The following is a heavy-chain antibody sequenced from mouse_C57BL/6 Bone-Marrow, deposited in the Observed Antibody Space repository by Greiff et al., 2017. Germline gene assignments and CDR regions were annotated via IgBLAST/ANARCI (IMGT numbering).Heavy chain of an antibody. CDR2: IDPETGGT. D-gene: IGHD1-1*01. V-gene: IGHV1-15*01. J-gene: IGHJ1*03. CDR3: TRSGSYYYGSSYGV. CDR1: GYTFTDYD. Sequence: VQLVESGAELVRPGASVTLSCKASGYTFTDYDMHWVKQTPVHGLEWIGAIDPETGGTAYNQKFKGKAILTADKSSSTAYMELRSLTSEDSAVYYCTRSGSYYYGSSYGVWGTGTTVTVSS.